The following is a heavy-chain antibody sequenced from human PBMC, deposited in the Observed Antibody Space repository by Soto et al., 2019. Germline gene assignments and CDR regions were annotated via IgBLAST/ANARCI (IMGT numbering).Heavy chain of an antibody. CDR2: INHSGST. V-gene: IGHV4-34*01. Sequence: QVQLQQWGAGLLKPSETPSLTCAVYGGSFSGYYWSWIRQPPGKGLEWIGEINHSGSTNYNPSLKSRVTISVDTSKNQFSLKLSSVTAADTAVYYCARDCSGGSCYFGQTGFDPWGQGTLVTVSS. CDR3: ARDCSGGSCYFGQTGFDP. D-gene: IGHD2-15*01. J-gene: IGHJ5*02. CDR1: GGSFSGYY.